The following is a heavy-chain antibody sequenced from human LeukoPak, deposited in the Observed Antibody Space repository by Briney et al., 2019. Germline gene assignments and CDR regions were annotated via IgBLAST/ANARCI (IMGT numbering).Heavy chain of an antibody. CDR3: AKGAAIDH. D-gene: IGHD5-24*01. V-gene: IGHV3-23*01. CDR2: VTGPADTT. Sequence: GGSLRLSCAASGFTFNNYAMNWVRQAPGKGLEWVAAVTGPADTTYYADSVKGRFTISRDSFKDTLYLQMDRLGAEDTALYYCAKGAAIDHWGQGTLVTVSS. J-gene: IGHJ4*02. CDR1: GFTFNNYA.